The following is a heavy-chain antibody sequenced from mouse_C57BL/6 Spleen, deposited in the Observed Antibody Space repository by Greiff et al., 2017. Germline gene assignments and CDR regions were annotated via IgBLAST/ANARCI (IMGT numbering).Heavy chain of an antibody. CDR2: ISYSGST. J-gene: IGHJ1*03. CDR3: ARGGVITWYFDV. V-gene: IGHV3-1*01. CDR1: GYSITSGYD. Sequence: EVKLQVSGPGMVKPSQSLSLTCTVTGYSITSGYDWHWIRHFPGNKLEWMGYISYSGSTNYNPFLKSRISLTHDTSKNHFFLKLNSVTTEDTATYDCARGGVITWYFDVWGTGTTVTVSS. D-gene: IGHD1-1*01.